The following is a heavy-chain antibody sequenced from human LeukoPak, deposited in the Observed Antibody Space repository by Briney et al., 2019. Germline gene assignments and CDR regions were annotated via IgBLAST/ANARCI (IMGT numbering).Heavy chain of an antibody. CDR1: GFTFSSYG. D-gene: IGHD1-26*01. V-gene: IGHV3-33*01. Sequence: PGGSLRLTCAASGFTFSSYGMHWVRQAPGKGLEWVAVMWYDGTTKYYADSVKGRFTISRDNSKNTLYLQMDSLRAEDTAVYYCATDSAASTYFAYGGPGTLVTVSS. CDR3: ATDSAASTYFAY. CDR2: MWYDGTTK. J-gene: IGHJ4*02.